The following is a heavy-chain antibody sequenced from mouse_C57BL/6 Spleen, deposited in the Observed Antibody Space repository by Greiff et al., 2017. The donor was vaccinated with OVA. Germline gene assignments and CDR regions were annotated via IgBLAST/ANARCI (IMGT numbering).Heavy chain of an antibody. D-gene: IGHD2-14*01. J-gene: IGHJ4*01. V-gene: IGHV5-16*01. CDR2: INYDGSST. CDR3: ARGGDGTTGGYYAMDY. CDR1: GFTFSDYY. Sequence: EVNVVESEGGLVQPGSSMKLSCTASGFTFSDYYMAWVRQVPENGLEWVANINYDGSSTYYLDSLKSRFIISRDNTKNILYLQMSSLKSEDTATYYCARGGDGTTGGYYAMDYWGQGTSVTVSS.